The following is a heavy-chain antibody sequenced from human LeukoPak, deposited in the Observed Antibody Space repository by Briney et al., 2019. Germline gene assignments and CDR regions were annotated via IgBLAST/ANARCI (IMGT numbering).Heavy chain of an antibody. Sequence: PSETLSLTCAVYGGSFSGYYWSWIRQPPGKGLEWIGEINHSGRTNYNPSLKSRVTISVDTSKNQFSLKLSSVTAADTAVYYCARDGYSGSDALWGQGTLVTVSS. CDR2: INHSGRT. V-gene: IGHV4-34*01. D-gene: IGHD5-12*01. CDR3: ARDGYSGSDAL. J-gene: IGHJ4*02. CDR1: GGSFSGYY.